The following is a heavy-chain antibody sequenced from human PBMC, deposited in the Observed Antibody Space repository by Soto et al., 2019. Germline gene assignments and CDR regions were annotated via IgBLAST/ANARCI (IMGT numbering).Heavy chain of an antibody. CDR1: GGTFSSYA. V-gene: IGHV1-69*13. CDR3: ARDGGDGYNRGFVY. Sequence: SVKVSCKASGGTFSSYAISWVRQAPGQGLEWMGGIIPIFGTANYAQKFQGRVTITADESTSTAYMELSSLRSEDTAVYYCARDGGDGYNRGFVYWGQGTLVTVSS. D-gene: IGHD5-12*01. J-gene: IGHJ4*02. CDR2: IIPIFGTA.